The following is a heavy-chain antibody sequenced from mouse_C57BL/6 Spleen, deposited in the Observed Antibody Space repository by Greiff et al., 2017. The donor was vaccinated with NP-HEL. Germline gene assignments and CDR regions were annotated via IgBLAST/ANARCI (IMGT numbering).Heavy chain of an antibody. CDR1: GFTFSDYY. V-gene: IGHV5-16*01. Sequence: EVQVVESEGGLVQPGSSMKLSCTASGFTFSDYYMAWVRQVPEKGLEWVANINYDGSSTYYLDSLKSRFIISRDNAKNILYLQMSSLKSEDTATYYCARDDYGFDYWGQGTTLTVSS. D-gene: IGHD1-1*01. CDR2: INYDGSST. CDR3: ARDDYGFDY. J-gene: IGHJ2*01.